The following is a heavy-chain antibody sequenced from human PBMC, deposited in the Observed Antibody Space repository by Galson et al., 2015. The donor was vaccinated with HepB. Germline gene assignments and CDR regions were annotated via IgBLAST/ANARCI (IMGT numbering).Heavy chain of an antibody. CDR1: GFTVSSNY. J-gene: IGHJ4*02. CDR2: IYSGGST. V-gene: IGHV3-53*01. CDR3: ARSQIWFGEFFDY. Sequence: SLRLSCAASGFTVSSNYMSWVRQAPGKGLEWVSVIYSGGSTYYADSVKGRFTISRDNSKNTLYLQMNSLRAEDTAVYYCARSQIWFGEFFDYWGQGTLVTVSS. D-gene: IGHD3-10*01.